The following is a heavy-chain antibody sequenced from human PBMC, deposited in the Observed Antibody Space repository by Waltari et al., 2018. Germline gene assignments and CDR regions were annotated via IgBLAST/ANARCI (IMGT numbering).Heavy chain of an antibody. CDR2: IYTSGST. J-gene: IGHJ5*02. V-gene: IGHV4-61*02. CDR1: GGSISSGSYY. CDR3: ARDQVVVAATGGLGWFDP. D-gene: IGHD2-15*01. Sequence: QVQLQESGPGLVKPSQTLSLTCTVSGGSISSGSYYWSWIRQPAGKGLEWIGRIYTSGSTNYNPSPKSRVTISVDTSKNQFSLKLSSVTAADTAVYYCARDQVVVAATGGLGWFDPWGQGTLVTVSS.